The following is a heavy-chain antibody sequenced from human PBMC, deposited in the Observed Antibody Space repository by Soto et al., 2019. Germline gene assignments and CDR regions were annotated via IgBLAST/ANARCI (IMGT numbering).Heavy chain of an antibody. J-gene: IGHJ5*02. Sequence: PGVSLRLSCVASGFTFSSYSMNWVRQAPGKGLEWVSSISSSSSYIYYADSVKGRFTISRDNAKNSLYLQMNSLRAEDTAVYYCARAPPGSPEGDNWFDPWGQGTLVTVSS. V-gene: IGHV3-21*01. CDR1: GFTFSSYS. CDR3: ARAPPGSPEGDNWFDP. CDR2: ISSSSSYI. D-gene: IGHD1-1*01.